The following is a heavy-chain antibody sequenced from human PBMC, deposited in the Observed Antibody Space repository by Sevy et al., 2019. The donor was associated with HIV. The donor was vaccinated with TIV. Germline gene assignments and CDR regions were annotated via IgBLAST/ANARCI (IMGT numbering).Heavy chain of an antibody. D-gene: IGHD1-26*01. CDR1: GFIFSNFA. CDR3: ARGENDDEFFQY. Sequence: GGSLRLACTVSGFIFSNFAMHWVRRAPGKGLEWVAVPSYDGSHKYYADSVKGRFTVSRDNSRNILSLEMSSLRRDDTAVYYCARGENDDEFFQYWGQGTLVTVSS. CDR2: PSYDGSHK. V-gene: IGHV3-30*04. J-gene: IGHJ1*01.